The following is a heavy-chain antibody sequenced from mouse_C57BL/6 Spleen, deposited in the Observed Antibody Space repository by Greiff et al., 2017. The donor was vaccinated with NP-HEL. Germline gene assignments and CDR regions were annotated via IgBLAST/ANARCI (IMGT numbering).Heavy chain of an antibody. D-gene: IGHD2-3*01. J-gene: IGHJ3*01. CDR3: ARYDDGYHGLAY. Sequence: VQLQQPGAELVRPGSSVKLSCKASGYTFTSYWMDWVKQRPGQGLEWIGNIYPSDSETHYNQKFKDKATLTVDKSSSTAYMQLSSLTSEDSAVYYCARYDDGYHGLAYWGQGTLVTVSA. CDR1: GYTFTSYW. CDR2: IYPSDSET. V-gene: IGHV1-61*01.